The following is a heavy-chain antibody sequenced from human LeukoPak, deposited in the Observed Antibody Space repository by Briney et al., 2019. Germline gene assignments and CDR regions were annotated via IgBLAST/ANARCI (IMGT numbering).Heavy chain of an antibody. Sequence: SETLSLTCTVSGGSISSYYWSWIRQPPGKGLERIGYVYYSGSTNYNPSLKSRVTISVDTSKNQFSLKLSSVTAADTAVYYCARVSGRLSRSLNDWGQGTLVTVSS. V-gene: IGHV4-59*01. CDR2: VYYSGST. J-gene: IGHJ4*02. CDR1: GGSISSYY. CDR3: ARVSGRLSRSLND.